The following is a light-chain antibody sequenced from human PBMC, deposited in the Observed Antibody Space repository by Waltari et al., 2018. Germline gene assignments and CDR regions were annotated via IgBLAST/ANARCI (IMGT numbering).Light chain of an antibody. CDR2: AVS. V-gene: IGKV1-NL1*01. J-gene: IGKJ4*01. CDR3: QQYYTIPLT. Sequence: EIQLTASPSSLSASGECSATITCRASQDITTSLAWYQQKPGKAPNLLLQAVSRLENGVPPRFSGSGSGTDYTLTISSLRPDDFATYYCQQYYTIPLTFGGGTRVEI. CDR1: QDITTS.